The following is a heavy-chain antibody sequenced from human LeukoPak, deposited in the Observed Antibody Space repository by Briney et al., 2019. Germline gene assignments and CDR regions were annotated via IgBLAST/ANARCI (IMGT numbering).Heavy chain of an antibody. J-gene: IGHJ4*02. V-gene: IGHV1-3*01. CDR3: ARRSYDILTGYYTLDY. CDR2: LNAGNGNT. D-gene: IGHD3-9*01. CDR1: GYTFTSYA. Sequence: ASVKVSCKASGYTFTSYAMHWVRQAPGQRLEWMGWLNAGNGNTKYSQKFQGRVTITRDTSASTAYMELSSLRSEDTAVYYCARRSYDILTGYYTLDYWGQGTLVTVSS.